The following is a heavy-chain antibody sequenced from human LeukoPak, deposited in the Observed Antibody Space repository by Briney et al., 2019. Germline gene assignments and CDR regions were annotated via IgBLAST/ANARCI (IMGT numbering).Heavy chain of an antibody. D-gene: IGHD3-22*01. CDR3: ARDPDWEDSSGYYNTYGI. CDR2: IIPILGIA. Sequence: SVKVSCKASGGTFSSYAISWVRQAPGQGLEWMGRIIPILGIANYAQKFQGRVTITADKSTSTAYMELSSLRSEDTAVYYCARDPDWEDSSGYYNTYGIWGQGTMVTVSS. CDR1: GGTFSSYA. V-gene: IGHV1-69*04. J-gene: IGHJ3*02.